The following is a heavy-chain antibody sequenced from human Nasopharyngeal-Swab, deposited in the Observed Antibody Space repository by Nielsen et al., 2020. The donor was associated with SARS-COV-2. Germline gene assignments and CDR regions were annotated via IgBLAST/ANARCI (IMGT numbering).Heavy chain of an antibody. CDR1: GYTFTGYY. CDR3: ARGLRYGDFDL. CDR2: INPNSGGT. J-gene: IGHJ2*01. D-gene: IGHD4-17*01. V-gene: IGHV1-2*02. Sequence: ASVKVSCKASGYTFTGYYMHWVRQAPGQGLEWMGWINPNSGGTNYAQKFQGRVTMTRNTFISTAYMELSSLRSEDTAVYYCARGLRYGDFDLWGRGTLVTVSS.